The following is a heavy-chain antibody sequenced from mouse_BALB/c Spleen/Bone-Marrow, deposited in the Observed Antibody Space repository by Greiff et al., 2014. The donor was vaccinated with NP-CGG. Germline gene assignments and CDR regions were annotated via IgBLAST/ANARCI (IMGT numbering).Heavy chain of an antibody. D-gene: IGHD2-1*01. CDR2: INPNNGGS. CDR3: VRGFYFGNYVFAY. V-gene: IGHV1-26*01. Sequence: VQLQQSGPELVKPGASVKISCKTSGYTFTEYTMQWVKQSLGKSLEWIGAINPNNGGSTYNQKFKGKATLTVDKSSSTAYMEHHSLTSEDSAVYYCVRGFYFGNYVFAYWGQGTLVTVSA. CDR1: GYTFTEYT. J-gene: IGHJ3*01.